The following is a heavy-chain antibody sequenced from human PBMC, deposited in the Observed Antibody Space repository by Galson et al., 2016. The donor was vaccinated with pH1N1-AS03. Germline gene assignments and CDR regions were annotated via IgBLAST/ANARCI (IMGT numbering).Heavy chain of an antibody. J-gene: IGHJ3*02. CDR1: GFRFDDYA. CDR2: IRCNRNKV. CDR3: IKGGAATADVFDI. D-gene: IGHD2-21*02. Sequence: SLRLSCAVSGFRFDDYAMHWVRQAPGKGLEWVSSIRCNRNKVDYAAAVKGRFTISRDSATNSLNLQMNSLRAEDTALYYCIKGGAATADVFDIWGQGTMVTVSS. V-gene: IGHV3-9*01.